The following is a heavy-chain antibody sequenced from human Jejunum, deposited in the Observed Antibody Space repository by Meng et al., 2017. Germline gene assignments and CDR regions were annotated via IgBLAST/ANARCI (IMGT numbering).Heavy chain of an antibody. Sequence: GESLKISCAASGFTFSSYSMNWVRQAPGKGLEWVSAISKSSDYIFYTDSVKGRFTISGDNAKNSLYLQMTSLRAEDTAVYYCARADIVVGARVSDTWGQGTLVTVSS. CDR3: ARADIVVGARVSDT. V-gene: IGHV3-21*01. CDR1: GFTFSSYS. CDR2: ISKSSDYI. J-gene: IGHJ5*02. D-gene: IGHD2-21*01.